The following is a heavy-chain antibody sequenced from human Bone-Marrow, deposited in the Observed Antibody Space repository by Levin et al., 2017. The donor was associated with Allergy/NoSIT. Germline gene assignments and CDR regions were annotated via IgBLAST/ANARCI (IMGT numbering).Heavy chain of an antibody. V-gene: IGHV3-7*02. Sequence: SGGSLRLSCDTSGFIFSSYWMSWLRQVPGKGLQWVANINLDSSQRHYVDSVQGRFTISRDNAKNSLDLHMTSLRVDDTAIYYCATHLDWGWDYWGQGTLVSVSS. D-gene: IGHD7-27*01. CDR1: GFIFSSYW. J-gene: IGHJ4*02. CDR2: INLDSSQR. CDR3: ATHLDWGWDY.